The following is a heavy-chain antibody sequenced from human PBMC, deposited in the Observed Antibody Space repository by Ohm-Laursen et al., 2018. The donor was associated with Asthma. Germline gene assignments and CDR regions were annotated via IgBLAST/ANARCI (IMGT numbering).Heavy chain of an antibody. CDR2: IGNSGSAI. V-gene: IGHV3-11*01. CDR1: GFTFSDYY. J-gene: IGHJ4*02. Sequence: SLRLSCAASGFTFSDYYMRFIRQAPGKGLEWVSYIGNSGSAIYYADSVKGRFTLSRDNAKNSLYLQMNSLRAEDTAVYYCARASGGYYIDYWGQGTLVTVSS. CDR3: ARASGGYYIDY. D-gene: IGHD1-26*01.